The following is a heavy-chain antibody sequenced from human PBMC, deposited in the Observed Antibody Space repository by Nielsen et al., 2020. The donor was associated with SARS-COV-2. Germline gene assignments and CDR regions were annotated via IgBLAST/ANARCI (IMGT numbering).Heavy chain of an antibody. CDR2: IGTAGDT. V-gene: IGHV3-13*04. D-gene: IGHD3-3*01. Sequence: GGLRLSCAASGFTFSSYDMHWVRQTTGKGLEWVSAIGTAGDTYYPGSVKGRFTISRENAKNSLYLQMNSLRAGDTAVYYCARGRYYDFWSGYYYFDYWGQGTLVTVSS. CDR1: GFTFSSYD. J-gene: IGHJ4*02. CDR3: ARGRYYDFWSGYYYFDY.